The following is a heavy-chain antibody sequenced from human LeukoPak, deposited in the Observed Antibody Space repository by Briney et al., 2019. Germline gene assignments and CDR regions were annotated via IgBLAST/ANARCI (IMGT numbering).Heavy chain of an antibody. CDR2: ISSSSSYI. V-gene: IGHV3-21*01. J-gene: IGHJ4*02. CDR3: AGYYYDSSGYYPGY. Sequence: GGSLRLSCAASGFTFSSYSMNWVRQAPGKGLEWVSSISSSSSYIYYADSVKGRFTISRDNAKDSLYLQMNSLRAEDTAVYYCAGYYYDSSGYYPGYLGQGTLVTVSS. CDR1: GFTFSSYS. D-gene: IGHD3-22*01.